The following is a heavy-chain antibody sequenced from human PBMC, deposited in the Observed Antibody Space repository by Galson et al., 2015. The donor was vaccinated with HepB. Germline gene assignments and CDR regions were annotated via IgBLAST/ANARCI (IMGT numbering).Heavy chain of an antibody. J-gene: IGHJ4*02. CDR1: GFTFSNAW. Sequence: SLRLSCAASGFTFSNAWMSWVRQAPGKGLEWVSGISWNSGSIGYADSVKGRFTISRDSAKNSLYLQMNSLRAEDTALYYCAKDRGYSGYELGDYWGQGTLVTVSS. CDR2: ISWNSGSI. V-gene: IGHV3-9*01. CDR3: AKDRGYSGYELGDY. D-gene: IGHD5-12*01.